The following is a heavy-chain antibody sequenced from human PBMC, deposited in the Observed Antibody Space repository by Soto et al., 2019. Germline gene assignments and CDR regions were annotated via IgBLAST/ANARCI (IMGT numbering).Heavy chain of an antibody. CDR1: GFSGFTFVNYA. D-gene: IGHD6-19*01. J-gene: IGHJ6*02. CDR2: ISGRGTSA. CDR3: ATAAVARGMDD. Sequence: VALRLSCAASGFSGFTFVNYAMTWVRQPPGKGLEWVSAISGRGTSAYYADSVKGRFTISRDNSKNTLTLQMDSLRVDDTAVYYCATAAVARGMDDWGRGTTVTVSS. V-gene: IGHV3-23*01.